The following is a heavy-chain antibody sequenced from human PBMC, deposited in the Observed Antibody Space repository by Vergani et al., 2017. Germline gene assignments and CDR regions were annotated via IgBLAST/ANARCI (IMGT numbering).Heavy chain of an antibody. V-gene: IGHV4-34*01. CDR1: GGSFTSYH. CDR3: ARVITETNGHLYYYYYMDV. D-gene: IGHD4-11*01. CDR2: IDHTGRP. J-gene: IGHJ6*03. Sequence: VQLQQWGGGLLKPSETLSLTCVVNGGSFTSYHWTWIRQSPGEGLEWVGDIDHTGRPDYNPSLKSRLTMSVDKSRNQFSLTLNSVTATDTAIYFCARVITETNGHLYYYYYMDVWGQGTAVTVS.